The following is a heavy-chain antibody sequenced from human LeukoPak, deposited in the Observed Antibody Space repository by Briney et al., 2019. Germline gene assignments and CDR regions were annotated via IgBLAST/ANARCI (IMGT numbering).Heavy chain of an antibody. CDR1: GYTFTGYC. D-gene: IGHD3-22*01. J-gene: IGHJ6*03. CDR3: ARRAPYYDSSGYYPYYYYYMDV. CDR2: INPNSGGT. Sequence: GASVKVSCKASGYTFTGYCMHWVRQAPGQGLEWMGWINPNSGGTNYAQKFQGRVTMTRDTSISTAYMELSRLRSDDTAVYYCARRAPYYDSSGYYPYYYYYMDVWGKGTTVTISS. V-gene: IGHV1-2*02.